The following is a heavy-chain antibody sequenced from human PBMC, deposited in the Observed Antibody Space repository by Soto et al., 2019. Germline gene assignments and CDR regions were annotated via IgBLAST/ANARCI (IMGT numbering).Heavy chain of an antibody. CDR3: AREGPYYHFWSGYRPYYYYGMDV. Sequence: GGSLRLSCAASGFTFSSYGMHWVRQAPGKGLEWVAVIWYDGSNKYYADSVKGRFAISRDNSKNTLYLQMNSLRAEDTAVYYCAREGPYYHFWSGYRPYYYYGMDVWGQWTTVTVSS. CDR2: IWYDGSNK. D-gene: IGHD3-3*01. J-gene: IGHJ6*02. CDR1: GFTFSSYG. V-gene: IGHV3-33*01.